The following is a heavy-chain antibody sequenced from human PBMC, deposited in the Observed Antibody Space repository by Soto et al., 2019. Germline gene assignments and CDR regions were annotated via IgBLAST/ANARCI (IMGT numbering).Heavy chain of an antibody. CDR2: ISSTASTI. D-gene: IGHD3-10*01. CDR1: GFAFSDYE. V-gene: IGHV3-48*03. J-gene: IGHJ6*02. Sequence: EAQLVESGGGLVQPGGSLRLSCVASGFAFSDYEMNWVRQAPGKGLEWISYISSTASTIHYADSVKGRFTISRDNAKNSVYLQMNSLRAEDSAVYYCARAAGIMTRGFHGMDVWGQGTTVTVSS. CDR3: ARAAGIMTRGFHGMDV.